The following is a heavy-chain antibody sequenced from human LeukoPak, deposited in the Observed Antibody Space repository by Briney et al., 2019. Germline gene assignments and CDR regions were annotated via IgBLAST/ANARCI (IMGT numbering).Heavy chain of an antibody. CDR3: AKDVVFGSGFYPYYFDY. CDR2: IKTDGSST. CDR1: GFTFSNYW. Sequence: GGSLRLSCAASGFTFSNYWMHWVRQAPGKGLVWVSSIKTDGSSTGYADSVKGRFTISRDNAKNTLNLQMNSLRAEDTAVYYCAKDVVFGSGFYPYYFDYWGQGTLVSVSS. J-gene: IGHJ4*02. D-gene: IGHD3-10*01. V-gene: IGHV3-74*01.